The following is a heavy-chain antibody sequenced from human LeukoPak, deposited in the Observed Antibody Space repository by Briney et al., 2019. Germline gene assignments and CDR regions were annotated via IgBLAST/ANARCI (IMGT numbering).Heavy chain of an antibody. J-gene: IGHJ4*02. CDR1: GGSISSGGYY. CDR2: IYYSGST. D-gene: IGHD5-12*01. CDR3: ARDKVASLDY. V-gene: IGHV4-31*11. Sequence: PSETLSLTCAVSGGSISSGGYYWSWIRQHPGKGLEWIGYIYYSGSTYYNPSLKSRVTISADTSKNQFSLKLSSVTAADTAVYYCARDKVASLDYWGQGTLVTVSS.